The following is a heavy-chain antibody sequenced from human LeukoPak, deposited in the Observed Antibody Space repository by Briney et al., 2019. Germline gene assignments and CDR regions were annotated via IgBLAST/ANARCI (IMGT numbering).Heavy chain of an antibody. Sequence: SETLSLTCAVYGGSFSGYYWSWIRQPPGKGLEWIGEINHSGSTNYNPSLKSRVTISEDTSKNQFSLKLSSVTAADTAVYYCARDRKNYYDFWSGYYRISVWFDPWGQGTLVTVSS. V-gene: IGHV4-34*01. D-gene: IGHD3-3*01. CDR2: INHSGST. CDR1: GGSFSGYY. J-gene: IGHJ5*02. CDR3: ARDRKNYYDFWSGYYRISVWFDP.